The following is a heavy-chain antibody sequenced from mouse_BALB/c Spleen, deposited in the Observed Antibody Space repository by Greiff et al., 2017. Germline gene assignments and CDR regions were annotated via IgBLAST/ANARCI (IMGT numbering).Heavy chain of an antibody. CDR2: ISDGGSYT. V-gene: IGHV5-4*02. Sequence: EVKLMESGGGLVKPGGSLKLSCAASGFTFSDYYMYWVRQTPEKRLEWVATISDGGSYTYYPDSVKGRFTISRDNAKNNLYLQMSSLKSEDTAMYYCARDRYDDAMDYWGQGTSVTVSS. J-gene: IGHJ4*01. CDR1: GFTFSDYY. D-gene: IGHD2-14*01. CDR3: ARDRYDDAMDY.